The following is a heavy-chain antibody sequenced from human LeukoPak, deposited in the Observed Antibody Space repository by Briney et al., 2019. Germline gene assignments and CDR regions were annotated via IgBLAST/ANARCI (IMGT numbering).Heavy chain of an antibody. D-gene: IGHD6-19*01. V-gene: IGHV4-31*01. Sequence: SETLSLTCTVSGRSISSGGYDWSWIRQHRGKGLEWIVYMYYSGSTYYNPSLNSPVTISVDTSKNQFSLKLSSVTAADTAVYYCARGSVAAEFNWFDPWGQGTLVTVSS. CDR3: ARGSVAAEFNWFDP. CDR1: GRSISSGGYD. CDR2: MYYSGST. J-gene: IGHJ5*02.